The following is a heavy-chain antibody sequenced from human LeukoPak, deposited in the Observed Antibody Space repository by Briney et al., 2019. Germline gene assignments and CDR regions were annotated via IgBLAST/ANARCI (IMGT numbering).Heavy chain of an antibody. CDR2: IYPGDSDT. CDR1: GYSFTSYW. CDR3: ARQEYCSGGSCYTWFDP. V-gene: IGHV5-51*01. D-gene: IGHD2-15*01. Sequence: GESLKISCKGSGYSFTSYWIGWVRQMPGKGLEWMGIIYPGDSDTRYSPSFQGQVTISADKSINTAYLQWSSLKASDTATYYCARQEYCSGGSCYTWFDPWGQGTLVIVSS. J-gene: IGHJ5*02.